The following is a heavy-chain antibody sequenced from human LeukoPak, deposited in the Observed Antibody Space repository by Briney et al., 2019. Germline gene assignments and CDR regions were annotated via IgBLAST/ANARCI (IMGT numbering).Heavy chain of an antibody. Sequence: HPGGSLRLSCAASGFTLSSYSMNWVRQAPGKGLEWVSYISSSGTTIYFADSVKGRFSISRDNSKNTLYLQMNSLRAEDTAVYYCAKEILTGYYIDYWGQGTLVTVSS. CDR2: ISSSGTTI. D-gene: IGHD3-9*01. J-gene: IGHJ4*02. CDR1: GFTLSSYS. CDR3: AKEILTGYYIDY. V-gene: IGHV3-48*01.